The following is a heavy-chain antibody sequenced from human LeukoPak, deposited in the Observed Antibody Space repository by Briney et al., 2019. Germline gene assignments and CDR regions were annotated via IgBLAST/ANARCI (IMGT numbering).Heavy chain of an antibody. D-gene: IGHD3-10*02. J-gene: IGHJ6*04. Sequence: PGGSLRLSCAASGFSFSNYAMSWVRQAPRKGLQWVSAISNSGGTTYYADSVKGRFTISRDNAKNSLYLQMNSLRAEDTAVYYCAELGITMIGGVWGKGTTVTISS. V-gene: IGHV3-23*01. CDR2: ISNSGGTT. CDR1: GFSFSNYA. CDR3: AELGITMIGGV.